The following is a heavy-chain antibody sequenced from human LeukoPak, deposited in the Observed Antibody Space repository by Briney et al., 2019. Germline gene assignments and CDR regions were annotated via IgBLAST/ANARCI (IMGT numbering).Heavy chain of an antibody. CDR2: IFGSGGST. D-gene: IGHD5-12*01. Sequence: GGSLRLSCAASGFTFSTYSMNWVRQAPGKGLEWVSGIFGSGGSTHYADSVKGRFTISRDNSKNTVYLQMNSLRAEDTAVYYCAKAGGYDSPGAWFDPWGQGTLVTVSS. V-gene: IGHV3-23*01. J-gene: IGHJ5*02. CDR3: AKAGGYDSPGAWFDP. CDR1: GFTFSTYS.